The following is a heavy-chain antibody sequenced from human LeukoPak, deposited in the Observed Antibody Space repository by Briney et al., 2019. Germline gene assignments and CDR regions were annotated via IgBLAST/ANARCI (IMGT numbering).Heavy chain of an antibody. D-gene: IGHD6-6*01. CDR2: IYHSGST. Sequence: PSETLSLTCAVSGGSISSSNWWSWVRQPPGKGLEWIGEIYHSGSTNYNPSLKSRVTISVDTSKNQFSLKLSSVTAADTAVYYCARQYSSSSFFSYYYYGMDVWGQGTTVTVSS. V-gene: IGHV4-4*02. J-gene: IGHJ6*02. CDR1: GGSISSSNW. CDR3: ARQYSSSSFFSYYYYGMDV.